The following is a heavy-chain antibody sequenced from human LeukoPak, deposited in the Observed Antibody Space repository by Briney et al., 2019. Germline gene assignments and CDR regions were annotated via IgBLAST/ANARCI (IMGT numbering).Heavy chain of an antibody. Sequence: GGSLRLSCAASGFTFSSYAMSWVRQAPGKGLEWVSAISGSGGSTYYADSVKGRFTISRDNSKNTLYLQMNSLRAEDTAVYYCAKDSGFLESSSGYYLHYDYWGQGTLVTVSS. V-gene: IGHV3-23*01. D-gene: IGHD3-22*01. CDR1: GFTFSSYA. CDR2: ISGSGGST. J-gene: IGHJ4*02. CDR3: AKDSGFLESSSGYYLHYDY.